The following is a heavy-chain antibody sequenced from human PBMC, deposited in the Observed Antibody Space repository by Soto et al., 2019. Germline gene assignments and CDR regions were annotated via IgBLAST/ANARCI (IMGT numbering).Heavy chain of an antibody. V-gene: IGHV3-20*04. Sequence: VGSLRLSCAASGFTFDDYGMSWVRQAPGKGLEWVSGINWNGGSTGYADSVKGRFTISRDNAKNSLYLQMNSLRAEDTALYYCARDTRYYGSGSKYCFDYWGQGTLVTVPS. CDR3: ARDTRYYGSGSKYCFDY. CDR1: GFTFDDYG. J-gene: IGHJ4*02. D-gene: IGHD3-10*01. CDR2: INWNGGST.